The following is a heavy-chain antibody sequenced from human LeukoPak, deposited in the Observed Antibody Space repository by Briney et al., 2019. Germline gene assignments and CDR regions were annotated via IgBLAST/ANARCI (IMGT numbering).Heavy chain of an antibody. CDR2: ISGSGGNT. V-gene: IGHV3-23*01. D-gene: IGHD6-13*01. J-gene: IGHJ4*02. Sequence: PGGSLRLSCAASGFTFSSCAMSWVRQAPRKGLEWVSGISGSGGNTHYADSVRGRFTISRDNSRNTVYLEMNSLRAEDTAIYYCAKVSWANYFDYWGPGTLVTVSS. CDR3: AKVSWANYFDY. CDR1: GFTFSSCA.